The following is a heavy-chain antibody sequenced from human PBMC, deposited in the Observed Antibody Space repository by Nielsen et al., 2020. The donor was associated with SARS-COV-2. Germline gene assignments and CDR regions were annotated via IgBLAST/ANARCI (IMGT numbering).Heavy chain of an antibody. Sequence: SVKVSCKASGGTFSSYAISWVRQAPGQGLEWMGGIIPIFGTANYAQKFQGRVTITADESTSTAYMELSSLRSEDTAVYYCARGSTYYDSSGYYLRYDAFDIWGQGTMVTVSS. CDR1: GGTFSSYA. V-gene: IGHV1-69*13. J-gene: IGHJ3*02. D-gene: IGHD3-22*01. CDR2: IIPIFGTA. CDR3: ARGSTYYDSSGYYLRYDAFDI.